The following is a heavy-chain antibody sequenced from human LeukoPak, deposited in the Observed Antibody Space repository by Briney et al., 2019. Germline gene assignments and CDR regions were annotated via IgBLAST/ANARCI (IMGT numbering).Heavy chain of an antibody. J-gene: IGHJ4*02. Sequence: GGSLRLSCAASGFTFRNYAMSWVRQAPGKGLEWVSGISNVGRSKYYADSVKGRFTISRDNSKNTVHLQMNSLRAEDTAVYYCAKDRDDDGDADYWGEGNIVSSSS. V-gene: IGHV3-23*01. CDR1: GFTFRNYA. D-gene: IGHD4-17*01. CDR2: ISNVGRSK. CDR3: AKDRDDDGDADY.